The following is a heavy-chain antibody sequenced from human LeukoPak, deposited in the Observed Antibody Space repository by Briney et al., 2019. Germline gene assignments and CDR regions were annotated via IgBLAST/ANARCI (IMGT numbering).Heavy chain of an antibody. D-gene: IGHD3-22*01. J-gene: IGHJ3*02. V-gene: IGHV4-61*01. CDR1: GGSISSGSNY. Sequence: PSQTLSLTCTVSGGSISSGSNYWSWIRQHPGEGLEWIGYIYYSGSTNYNPSLKSRVTISVDTSKNQFSLKLSSVTAADTAVYCCARGHGGGGYYYEDAFDIWGQGTMVTVSS. CDR3: ARGHGGGGYYYEDAFDI. CDR2: IYYSGST.